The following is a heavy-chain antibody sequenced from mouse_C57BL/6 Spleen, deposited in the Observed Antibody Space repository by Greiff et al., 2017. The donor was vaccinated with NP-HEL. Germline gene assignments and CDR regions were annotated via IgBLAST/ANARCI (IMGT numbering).Heavy chain of an antibody. J-gene: IGHJ3*01. D-gene: IGHD2-3*01. V-gene: IGHV1-82*01. CDR3: FYDRTWFAY. CDR2: IYPGDGDT. CDR1: GYAFSSSW. Sequence: QVQLQQSGPALVQPGASVKISCKASGYAFSSSWTNWVKQRPGKGLEWIGRIYPGDGDTNYHGKFKGKATLTADQSSSTAYMQLISLTSEDSAVYFCFYDRTWFAYWGQGTLVTVSA.